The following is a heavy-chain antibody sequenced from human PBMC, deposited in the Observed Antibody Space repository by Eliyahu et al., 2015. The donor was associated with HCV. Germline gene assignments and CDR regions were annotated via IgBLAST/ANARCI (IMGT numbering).Heavy chain of an antibody. CDR2: IIPVFGTP. D-gene: IGHD3-22*01. CDR3: ARQADSSGFYYVY. Sequence: QVQLVQSGAEVKKPGSSVXVSCXASXGTFGNXAIXWLRQAPGQGLEWMGGIIPVFGTPNYAQKFQGRVTITADESTTTAYMELSSLRSEDTAVYYCARQADSSGFYYVYWGQGTLVTVSS. V-gene: IGHV1-69*01. CDR1: XGTFGNXA. J-gene: IGHJ4*02.